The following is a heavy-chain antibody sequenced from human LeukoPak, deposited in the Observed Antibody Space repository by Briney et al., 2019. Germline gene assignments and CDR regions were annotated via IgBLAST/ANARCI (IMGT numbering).Heavy chain of an antibody. CDR3: ARGYCSSTSCPYGMDV. CDR2: INPNSGGT. V-gene: IGHV1-2*02. Sequence: GASVKVSCKASGYTFTGYYMHWVRQAPGQGLEWMGWINPNSGGTNYAQKFQGRVTMTTDTSTSTAYMELRSLRSDDTAVYYCARGYCSSTSCPYGMDVWGQGTTVAVSS. J-gene: IGHJ6*02. D-gene: IGHD2-2*01. CDR1: GYTFTGYY.